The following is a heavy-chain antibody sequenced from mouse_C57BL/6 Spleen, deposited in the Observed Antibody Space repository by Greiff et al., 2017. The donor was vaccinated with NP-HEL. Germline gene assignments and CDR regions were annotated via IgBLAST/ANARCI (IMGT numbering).Heavy chain of an antibody. J-gene: IGHJ2*01. D-gene: IGHD2-5*01. CDR1: GYTFTDYY. Sequence: EVQLQQSGPELVKPGASVKISCKASGYTFTDYYMNWVKQSHGKSLEWIGDINPNNGGTSYNQKFKGKATLTVDKSSSTAYMELRSLTSEDSAVYYCARSGSNYGGLWGQGTTLTVSS. CDR2: INPNNGGT. CDR3: ARSGSNYGGL. V-gene: IGHV1-26*01.